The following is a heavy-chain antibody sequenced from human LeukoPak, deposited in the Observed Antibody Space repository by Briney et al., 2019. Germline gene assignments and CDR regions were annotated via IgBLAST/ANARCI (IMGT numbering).Heavy chain of an antibody. CDR2: IYPGDSDT. Sequence: ASVKVSCKASGYTFTSYWIGWVRQMPGKGLEWMGIIYPGDSDTRYSPSFQGQVTISADKSISTAYLQWSSLKASDTAMYYCARHVVAVAGIYYFDYWGQGTLVTVSS. CDR1: GYTFTSYW. CDR3: ARHVVAVAGIYYFDY. V-gene: IGHV5-51*01. D-gene: IGHD6-19*01. J-gene: IGHJ4*02.